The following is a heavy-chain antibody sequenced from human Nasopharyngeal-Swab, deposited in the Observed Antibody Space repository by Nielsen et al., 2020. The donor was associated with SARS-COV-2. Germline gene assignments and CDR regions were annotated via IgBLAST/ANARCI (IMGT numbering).Heavy chain of an antibody. V-gene: IGHV1-2*02. Sequence: ASVKVSCQASGYTFTGFSMHWVRPAPGQGLEWMGWINPNSGGTNYAQKFQGRVTMTRDTSISTAYMDLSRLRSDDTAVYYCARGGIQLWERQNWFDPWGQGTLVTVSS. CDR3: ARGGIQLWERQNWFDP. CDR1: GYTFTGFS. CDR2: INPNSGGT. D-gene: IGHD5-18*01. J-gene: IGHJ5*02.